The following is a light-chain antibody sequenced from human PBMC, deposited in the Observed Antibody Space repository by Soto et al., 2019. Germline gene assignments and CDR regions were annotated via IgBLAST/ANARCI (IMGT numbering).Light chain of an antibody. J-gene: IGKJ5*01. CDR2: GAS. Sequence: ERVMTQSRATLSVSPGETATLSFRSSQSVSNNVAWYQQKPGQAPRLLILGASTRATGIPARFSGSGSGTEFTLSISSLQYEDFAVYYCKQYKEWLPFTFGQGTRLEIK. CDR3: KQYKEWLPFT. CDR1: QSVSNN. V-gene: IGKV3-15*01.